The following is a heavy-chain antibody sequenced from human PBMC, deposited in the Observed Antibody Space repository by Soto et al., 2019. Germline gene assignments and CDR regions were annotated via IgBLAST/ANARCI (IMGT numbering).Heavy chain of an antibody. V-gene: IGHV1-69*13. D-gene: IGHD3-22*01. J-gene: IGHJ3*02. Sequence: SVKVSCKASGGTFSSYAISWVRQPPGQGLEWMGGIIPIFGTANYAQKFQGRVTITADESTSTAYMELSSLRSEDTAVYYCAEYYYDSSGYPGAFDIWGQGTMVTVSS. CDR3: AEYYYDSSGYPGAFDI. CDR1: GGTFSSYA. CDR2: IIPIFGTA.